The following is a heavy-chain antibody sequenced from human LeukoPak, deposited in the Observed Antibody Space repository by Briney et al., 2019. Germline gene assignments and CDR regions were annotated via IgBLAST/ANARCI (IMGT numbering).Heavy chain of an antibody. CDR1: GGSISNYY. J-gene: IGHJ4*02. CDR2: IYYSGTT. D-gene: IGHD6-13*01. CDR3: ARGVYIAAAQYGY. Sequence: SETLSLTCTVSGGSISNYYWSWIRQPPGKGLEWIGYIYYSGTTNYNPSLKSRVTISVDTPKNQFSLKLNPVTAADTAVYYCARGVYIAAAQYGYWGQGTLVTVSS. V-gene: IGHV4-59*01.